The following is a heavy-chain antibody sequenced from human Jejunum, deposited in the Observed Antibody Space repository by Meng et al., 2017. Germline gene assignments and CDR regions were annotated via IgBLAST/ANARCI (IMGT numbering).Heavy chain of an antibody. CDR2: INHNGSP. Sequence: QVKLPQLGAGLLKPSETRSLTCAGYGGSFSGYYWTWIGQPPGKGLEWIGEINHNGSPYYNPSLNNRVTMSVDTYKNQLSLKLSSVTAADTAVYYCAIGGPGPRLLNWGQGTLVTVFS. CDR3: AIGGPGPRLLN. CDR1: GGSFSGYY. D-gene: IGHD1-14*01. V-gene: IGHV4-34*01. J-gene: IGHJ4*02.